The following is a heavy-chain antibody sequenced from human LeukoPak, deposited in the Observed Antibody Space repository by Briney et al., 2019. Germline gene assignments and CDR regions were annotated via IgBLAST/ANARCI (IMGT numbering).Heavy chain of an antibody. CDR1: GFTFRSYA. J-gene: IGHJ4*02. V-gene: IGHV3-23*01. Sequence: GSLRLSCAASGFTFRSYAMNWVRQAPGKGLEWVSAISGSGDSTYYADSVKGRFTISRDNSQNTLYLQMNSLRAEDTAVYYCAKFYSSSSHWGQGTLVTVSS. D-gene: IGHD6-6*01. CDR2: ISGSGDST. CDR3: AKFYSSSSH.